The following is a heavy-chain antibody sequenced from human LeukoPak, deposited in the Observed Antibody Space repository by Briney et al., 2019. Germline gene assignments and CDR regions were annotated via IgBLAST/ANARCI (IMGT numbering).Heavy chain of an antibody. D-gene: IGHD6-6*01. CDR2: ISSSSSTI. CDR3: AKGPIAARPGYYYYYMDV. CDR1: GFTFSSYS. V-gene: IGHV3-48*01. Sequence: GGSLRLSCAASGFTFSSYSMNWVRQAPGKGLEWVSYISSSSSTIYYADSVKGRFTISRDNAKNSLYLQMNSLRAEDTAVYYCAKGPIAARPGYYYYYMDVWGKGTTVTVSS. J-gene: IGHJ6*03.